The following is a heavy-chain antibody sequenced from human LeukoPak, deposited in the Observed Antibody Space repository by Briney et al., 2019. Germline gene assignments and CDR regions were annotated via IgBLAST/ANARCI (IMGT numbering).Heavy chain of an antibody. D-gene: IGHD3-10*01. CDR2: INPSGGST. V-gene: IGHV1-46*01. CDR1: GYTFTSYY. J-gene: IGHJ2*01. Sequence: AASVKVSCKASGYTFTSYYMHWVRQAPGQGLEWMGIINPSGGSTSYAQKFQGRVTMTRDTSTSTAYMELSSLRSEDTAVYYCARDPMVRGVPSWYFDLWGRGTLVTVSS. CDR3: ARDPMVRGVPSWYFDL.